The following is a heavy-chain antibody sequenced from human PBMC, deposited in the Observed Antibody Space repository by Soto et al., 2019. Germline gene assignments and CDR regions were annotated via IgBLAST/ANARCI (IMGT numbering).Heavy chain of an antibody. D-gene: IGHD2-15*01. J-gene: IGHJ4*02. V-gene: IGHV3-23*01. CDR1: GFTFSRYA. CDR3: ATSIFRGPVVTDYFDY. Sequence: EVQLLESGGGLVQPGGSLRLSCAASGFTFSRYAMSWVRQAPVKGLEWVSAISGSGGSTYYADSVKGRFTISRDNSKNTLYLQMNSLRAEDTAVYYCATSIFRGPVVTDYFDYRGQGTLVTVSS. CDR2: ISGSGGST.